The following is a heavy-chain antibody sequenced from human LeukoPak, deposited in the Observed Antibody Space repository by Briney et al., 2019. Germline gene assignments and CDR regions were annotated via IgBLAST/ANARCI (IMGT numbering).Heavy chain of an antibody. Sequence: GGSLRLSCAASGFTFSSYSMNWVRQAPGKGLEWVSGISWNSGSIGYADSVKGRFTISRDNAKNSLYLQMNSLRAEDTALYYCAKSYDSSGYGAFDIWGQGTMVTVSS. CDR1: GFTFSSYS. D-gene: IGHD3-22*01. CDR3: AKSYDSSGYGAFDI. V-gene: IGHV3-9*01. J-gene: IGHJ3*02. CDR2: ISWNSGSI.